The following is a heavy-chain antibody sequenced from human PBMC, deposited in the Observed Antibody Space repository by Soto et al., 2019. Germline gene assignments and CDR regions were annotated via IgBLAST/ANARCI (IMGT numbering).Heavy chain of an antibody. CDR2: INAGNGNT. V-gene: IGHV1-3*01. CDR3: ARAVAVPADFGY. D-gene: IGHD6-19*01. J-gene: IGHJ4*02. CDR1: GYTFTSYA. Sequence: ASVKVSCKASGYTFTSYAMHWVRQAPGQRLEWMGWINAGNGNTKYSQKFQGRVTITRGTSASTAYMELSSLRSEDTAVYYCARAVAVPADFGYWGQGTLVTVSS.